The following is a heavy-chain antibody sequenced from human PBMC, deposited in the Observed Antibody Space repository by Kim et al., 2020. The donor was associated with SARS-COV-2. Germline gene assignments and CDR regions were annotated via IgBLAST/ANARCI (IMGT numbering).Heavy chain of an antibody. J-gene: IGHJ5*02. Sequence: SVKVSCKASGGTFSSYAITWVRQAPGQGLEWMGGIIPIFGTANYAQKFQGRVTITADESTSTAYMELSSLRSEDTAVYYCARVSEGQLLWGGGNWFDPWGQGTLVTVSS. D-gene: IGHD3-16*01. CDR3: ARVSEGQLLWGGGNWFDP. CDR1: GGTFSSYA. CDR2: IIPIFGTA. V-gene: IGHV1-69*13.